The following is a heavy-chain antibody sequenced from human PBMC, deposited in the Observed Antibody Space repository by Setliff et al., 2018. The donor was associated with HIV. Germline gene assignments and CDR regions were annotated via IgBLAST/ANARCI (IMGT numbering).Heavy chain of an antibody. D-gene: IGHD3-22*01. J-gene: IGHJ4*02. V-gene: IGHV3-23*01. Sequence: PGGSLRLSCAASRFDFNNYWMCWVRQAPGKGLEWVSHVGGGRFETYYADSVQGRFTVSRDDSKSAIYLQMESLRAEDTAVYYCAKIQNPQGYYYDSSGYYPHPGSPDYWGQGTLVTVSS. CDR1: RFDFNNYW. CDR3: AKIQNPQGYYYDSSGYYPHPGSPDY. CDR2: VGGGRFET.